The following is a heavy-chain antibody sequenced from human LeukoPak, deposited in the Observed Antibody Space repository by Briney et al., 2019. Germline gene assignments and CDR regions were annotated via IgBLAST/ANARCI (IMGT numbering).Heavy chain of an antibody. CDR3: AKPNAEEGVILYYCDY. V-gene: IGHV3-23*01. Sequence: GGSLRLSCAASGFTFSSYAMSWVRQAPGKGLEWVSAISGSGGSTYYADSVKGRFTISRDNSKNTLYLQMNSLRAEDTAVYYCAKPNAEEGVILYYCDYWGQGTLVTVSS. D-gene: IGHD3-16*02. CDR1: GFTFSSYA. CDR2: ISGSGGST. J-gene: IGHJ4*02.